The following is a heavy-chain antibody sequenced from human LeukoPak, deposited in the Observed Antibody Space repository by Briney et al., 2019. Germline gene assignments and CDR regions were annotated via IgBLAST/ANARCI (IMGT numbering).Heavy chain of an antibody. D-gene: IGHD4/OR15-4a*01. CDR2: INHGGST. J-gene: IGHJ4*02. Sequence: SETQSLTCAVDGGSLSGYYWSWIRQSPGKGLEWIGEINHGGSTNYNPSLKSRVTMSVDTSKNHFSLKLSSVTAADTAVYFCAREGRMSMGIEYWGQGTLVTVSS. V-gene: IGHV4-34*01. CDR1: GGSLSGYY. CDR3: AREGRMSMGIEY.